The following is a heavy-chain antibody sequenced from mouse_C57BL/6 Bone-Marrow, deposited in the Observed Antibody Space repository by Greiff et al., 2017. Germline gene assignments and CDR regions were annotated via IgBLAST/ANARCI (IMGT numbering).Heavy chain of an antibody. D-gene: IGHD1-1*01. CDR1: GFSLTSYG. CDR3: ARNGGYYDGQYYYAMDY. CDR2: IWSGGST. Sequence: QVQLQQSGPGLVQPSQSLSITCTVSGFSLTSYGVHWVRQSPGQGLEWLGVIWSGGSTDYNAAFISRLSISKDNSKSQVCFKMNSLQADDTAIYYCARNGGYYDGQYYYAMDYWGQGTSVTVSS. J-gene: IGHJ4*01. V-gene: IGHV2-2*01.